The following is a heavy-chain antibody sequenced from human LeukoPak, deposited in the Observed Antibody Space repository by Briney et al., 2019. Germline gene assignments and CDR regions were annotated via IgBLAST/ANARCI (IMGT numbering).Heavy chain of an antibody. CDR1: GGTFSSYA. V-gene: IGHV1-69*05. Sequence: SVKVSCKASGGTFSSYAVSWVRQAPGQGLEWMGGIIPIFGTANYAQKFQGRVTITTDESTSTAYMELSSLRSEDTAVYYCARHGGGSGWYGPYYYYYMDVWGKGTTVTVSS. CDR3: ARHGGGSGWYGPYYYYYMDV. CDR2: IIPIFGTA. J-gene: IGHJ6*03. D-gene: IGHD6-19*01.